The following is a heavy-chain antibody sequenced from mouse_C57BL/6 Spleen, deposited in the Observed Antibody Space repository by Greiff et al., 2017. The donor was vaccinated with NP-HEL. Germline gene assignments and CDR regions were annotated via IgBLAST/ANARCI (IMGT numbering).Heavy chain of an antibody. V-gene: IGHV1-15*01. D-gene: IGHD1-1*01. CDR1: GYTFTDYE. CDR2: FDPETGGT. J-gene: IGHJ1*03. CDR3: TPTTVVPYWYFDV. Sequence: VQLQESGAELVRPGASVTLSCKASGYTFTDYEMHWVKQTPVHGLEWIGAFDPETGGTAYNQKFKGKATLTVEKSSSTAYMELRSLTSEDSAVYYCTPTTVVPYWYFDVWGTGTTVTVSS.